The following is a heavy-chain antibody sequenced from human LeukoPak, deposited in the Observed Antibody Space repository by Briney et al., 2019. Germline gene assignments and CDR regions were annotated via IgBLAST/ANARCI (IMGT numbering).Heavy chain of an antibody. D-gene: IGHD2-8*01. CDR3: AGEVMVYTIPLNYYYLDV. Sequence: SETLSLTCTVSGGSISSYYWSWIRQPPGKGLEWIGYIYYSGSTNYNPSLKSRVTISVDTSKKQLSLKLTSVTAADTAVYYCAGEVMVYTIPLNYYYLDVWGRGTTVTVSS. J-gene: IGHJ6*03. V-gene: IGHV4-59*13. CDR1: GGSISSYY. CDR2: IYYSGST.